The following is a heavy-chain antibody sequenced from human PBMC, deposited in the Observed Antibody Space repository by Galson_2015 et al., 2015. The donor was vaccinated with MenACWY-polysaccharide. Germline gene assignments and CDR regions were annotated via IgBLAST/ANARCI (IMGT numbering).Heavy chain of an antibody. Sequence: SLRLSCAASGFDFTRYSMNWVRQAPGKGLEWLSYITGSSETIYYADSVKGRFTISRDNAQKSLVLQLRSLTAEDTAVYYCARERATVIADSNGMDVWGQGTAVTVSS. CDR1: GFDFTRYS. D-gene: IGHD2-21*01. V-gene: IGHV3-48*01. CDR2: ITGSSETI. CDR3: ARERATVIADSNGMDV. J-gene: IGHJ6*02.